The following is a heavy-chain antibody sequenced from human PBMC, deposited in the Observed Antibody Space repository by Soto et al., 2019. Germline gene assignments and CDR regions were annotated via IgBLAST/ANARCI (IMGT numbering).Heavy chain of an antibody. D-gene: IGHD6-19*01. CDR2: IYPGDSDT. Sequence: HGESPKISCKGSGYSFTSYWIGWVRQMPGKGLEWMGIIYPGDSDTRYSPSFQGQVTISADKSISTAYLQWSSLKASDTAMYYCAATTYSSGWYRDYWGQGTLVTVSS. V-gene: IGHV5-51*01. CDR3: AATTYSSGWYRDY. J-gene: IGHJ4*02. CDR1: GYSFTSYW.